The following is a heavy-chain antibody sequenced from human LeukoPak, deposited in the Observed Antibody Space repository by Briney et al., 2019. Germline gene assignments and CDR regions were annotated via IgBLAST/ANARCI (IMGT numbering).Heavy chain of an antibody. CDR3: ARVGYYDSSGYPWGGYFDY. CDR2: IYHSGST. J-gene: IGHJ4*02. D-gene: IGHD3-22*01. CDR1: GGSFSGYY. V-gene: IGHV4-34*01. Sequence: SETLSLTCAVYGGSFSGYYWSWIRQPPGKGLEWIGYIYHSGSTYYNPSLKSRVTISVDRSKNQFSLKLSSVTAADTAVYYCARVGYYDSSGYPWGGYFDYWGQGTLVTVSS.